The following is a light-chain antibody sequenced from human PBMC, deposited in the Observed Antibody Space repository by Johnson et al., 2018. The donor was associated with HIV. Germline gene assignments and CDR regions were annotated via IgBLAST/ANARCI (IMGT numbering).Light chain of an antibody. J-gene: IGLJ1*01. CDR1: SSNIGNNF. CDR3: GTWDTSLSVGLYG. V-gene: IGLV1-51*02. Sequence: QSLLTQPPSVSAAPGQKVTISCSGSSSNIGNNFVSWYQHLPGTAPKLLIYENSKRPSGIPDRFSGSKSGTSATLGITGLQTGDEADYYCGTWDTSLSVGLYGFGIGTSVTVL. CDR2: ENS.